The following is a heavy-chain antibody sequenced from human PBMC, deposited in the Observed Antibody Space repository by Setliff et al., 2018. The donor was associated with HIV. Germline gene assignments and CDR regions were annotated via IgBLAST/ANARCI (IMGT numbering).Heavy chain of an antibody. CDR1: GYTFTTYA. D-gene: IGHD3-3*01. CDR2: INTNTGNP. V-gene: IGHV7-4-1*02. CDR3: ARNYYDVWSLSFGGWFDP. Sequence: ASVKVSCKASGYTFTTYAMNWVRQAPGQGPEWMGWINTNTGNPTYAQGFTGRFVFSLYTSVSTAYLQISSLKAEDTSVYYCARNYYDVWSLSFGGWFDPWGQGTLVTVSS. J-gene: IGHJ5*02.